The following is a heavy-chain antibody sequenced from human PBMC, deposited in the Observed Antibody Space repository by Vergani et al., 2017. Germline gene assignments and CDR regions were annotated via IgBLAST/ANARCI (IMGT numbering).Heavy chain of an antibody. CDR2: INHGGST. CDR1: GESFSGYY. Sequence: QVQLQQWGAGLLKPSETLSLTCAVYGESFSGYYWSGIRQPPGKGLEWIGEINHGGSTNYSPSLKSRVTISVDTSKNQFSLKLNSVTAADTAVYYCARLSLGSTSDYWGQGTLVTVSS. CDR3: ARLSLGSTSDY. J-gene: IGHJ4*02. D-gene: IGHD6-13*01. V-gene: IGHV4-34*01.